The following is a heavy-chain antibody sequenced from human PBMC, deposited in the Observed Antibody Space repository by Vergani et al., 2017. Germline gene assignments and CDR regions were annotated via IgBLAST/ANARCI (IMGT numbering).Heavy chain of an antibody. CDR2: IYPGDSDV. CDR1: GYSFTSYW. D-gene: IGHD7-27*01. V-gene: IGHV5-51*01. J-gene: IGHJ4*02. Sequence: EVQLVQSGAEVKKPGESLKISCKGSGYSFTSYWIGWVRQMPGKGLEWMGIIYPGDSDVRYNPSFQDHITISADSSISTAYLQWRSLKSSDTAMYYCATDPQNWGFDYWGQGTLVTVSS. CDR3: ATDPQNWGFDY.